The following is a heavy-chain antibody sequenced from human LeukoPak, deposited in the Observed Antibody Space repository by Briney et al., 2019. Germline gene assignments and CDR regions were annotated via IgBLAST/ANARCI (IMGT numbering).Heavy chain of an antibody. Sequence: ASVKVSCKASGGTFSSYAISWVRQAPGQGLEWMGGIIPIFGTANYAQKFQGRVTITTDESTSTAYMELSSLRSEDTAVYYCARDRHERWLQFHAAFDIWGQGTMVTVSS. J-gene: IGHJ3*02. CDR2: IIPIFGTA. CDR3: ARDRHERWLQFHAAFDI. V-gene: IGHV1-69*05. CDR1: GGTFSSYA. D-gene: IGHD5-24*01.